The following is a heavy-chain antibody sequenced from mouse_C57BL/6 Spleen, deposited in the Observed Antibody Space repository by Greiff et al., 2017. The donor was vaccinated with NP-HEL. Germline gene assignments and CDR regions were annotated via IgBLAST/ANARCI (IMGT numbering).Heavy chain of an antibody. J-gene: IGHJ1*03. CDR1: GYTFTSYW. Sequence: QVQLQQSGAELVKPGASVKLSCKASGYTFTSYWMHWVKQRPGQGLEWIGMIHPNSGSINYNEKFKSKATLTVDKSSSPAYMQLSSLTSEDSAIYYCAPITTVVGYFDVWGTGTTVTVSS. V-gene: IGHV1-64*01. D-gene: IGHD1-1*01. CDR2: IHPNSGSI. CDR3: APITTVVGYFDV.